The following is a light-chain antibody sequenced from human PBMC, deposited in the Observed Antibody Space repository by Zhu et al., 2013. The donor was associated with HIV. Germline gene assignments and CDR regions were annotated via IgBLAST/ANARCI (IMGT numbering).Light chain of an antibody. CDR2: GAS. J-gene: IGKJ2*01. CDR1: QGINNF. CDR3: QQYGSSPYT. Sequence: AIRMTQSPSSFSASTGDRVTITCRASQGINNFLAWYQQKPGKDPKLLIYGASSRATGVPDRFSGSGSGTDFTLTISRLEPEDFAVYFCQQYGSSPYTFGQGSKLEIK. V-gene: IGKV1-8*01.